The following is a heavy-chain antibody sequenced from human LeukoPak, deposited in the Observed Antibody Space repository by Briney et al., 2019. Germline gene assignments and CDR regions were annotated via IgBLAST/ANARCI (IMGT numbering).Heavy chain of an antibody. V-gene: IGHV3-74*01. CDR1: GFTFRNYW. CDR3: ARGRPHGNDY. D-gene: IGHD4-23*01. CDR2: IASDGSST. Sequence: PGGSLRLSSAVSGFTFRNYWMNWVRQAPGKGLVWVSRIASDGSSTTYADSVKGRYSISRDNAKNTLYLQMNSLRVEDTAVYYCARGRPHGNDYWGQGTLVTVSS. J-gene: IGHJ4*02.